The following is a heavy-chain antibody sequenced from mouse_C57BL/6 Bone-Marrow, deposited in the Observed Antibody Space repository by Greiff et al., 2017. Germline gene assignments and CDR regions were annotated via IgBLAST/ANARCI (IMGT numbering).Heavy chain of an antibody. J-gene: IGHJ1*03. CDR1: GYTFTDYY. CDR3: AFYYGNYVGYFDV. D-gene: IGHD2-1*01. Sequence: VQLQHSGPELVKPGASVKISCKASGYTFTDYYMNWVKQSHGKSLEWIGDINPNNGGTSYNQKFKGKATLTVDKCTSTAYMELRSLTAEDSAVDYCAFYYGNYVGYFDVWGTGTTVTVSS. CDR2: INPNNGGT. V-gene: IGHV1-26*01.